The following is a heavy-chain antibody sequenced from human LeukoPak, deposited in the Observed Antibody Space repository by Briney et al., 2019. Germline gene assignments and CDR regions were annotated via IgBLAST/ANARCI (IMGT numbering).Heavy chain of an antibody. Sequence: NPSETLSLTCAVSGYSITSGYYWGWLRQPPGKGLEWIGSIYHSGSSYYNTSLKSRVTISVDTSKNQFSLKLISVTAADTAVYYCARTSNYWSPYFDYWGQGALVTVSS. J-gene: IGHJ4*02. D-gene: IGHD1-1*01. V-gene: IGHV4-38-2*01. CDR1: GYSITSGYY. CDR3: ARTSNYWSPYFDY. CDR2: IYHSGSS.